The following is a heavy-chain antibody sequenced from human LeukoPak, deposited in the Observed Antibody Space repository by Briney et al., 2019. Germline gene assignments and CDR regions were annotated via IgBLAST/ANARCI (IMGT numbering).Heavy chain of an antibody. V-gene: IGHV3-33*06. CDR3: AKDPYDSSGYTFDY. CDR1: GFTFSSYA. J-gene: IGHJ4*02. D-gene: IGHD3-22*01. CDR2: IWYDGSNK. Sequence: GRSLRLSCAASGFTFSSYAMHWVRQAPGKGLEWVALIWYDGSNKYYADSVKGRFTISRDNSKNTLYLQMNSLRAEDTAVYYCAKDPYDSSGYTFDYWGQGTPVTVSS.